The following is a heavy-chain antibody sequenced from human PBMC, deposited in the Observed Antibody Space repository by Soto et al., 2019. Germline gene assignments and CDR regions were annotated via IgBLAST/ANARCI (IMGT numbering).Heavy chain of an antibody. CDR3: ARAMREGLPIYYFDS. D-gene: IGHD1-26*01. V-gene: IGHV2-26*01. CDR2: IFWNDER. J-gene: IGHJ4*02. Sequence: VSGPSLVKPTETPTLTRPLSGFSPSKGRKGVSWIPQPPGKALEWLAHIFWNDERSYNTSLKSRLTISRDTSKSQVVLTMTNVDPVDTGTYFCARAMREGLPIYYFDSWGQGTLVTVSS. CDR1: GFSPSKGRKG.